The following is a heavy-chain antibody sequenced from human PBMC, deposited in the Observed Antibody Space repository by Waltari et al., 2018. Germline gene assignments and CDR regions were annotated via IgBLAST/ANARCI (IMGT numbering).Heavy chain of an antibody. CDR3: ARGRYCSSTSCFFRGYYYYGMDV. CDR2: INHMGRT. CDR1: GFTFSSYA. J-gene: IGHJ6*02. V-gene: IGHV4-34*01. Sequence: VQLLESGGGLVQPGGSLRLSCAASGFTFSSYAMSWIRQPPGKGLEWIGEINHMGRTNSNPSLKSRVTISVDTSKNQFSLKRSSVTAADTAVYYCARGRYCSSTSCFFRGYYYYGMDVWGQGTTVTVSS. D-gene: IGHD2-2*01.